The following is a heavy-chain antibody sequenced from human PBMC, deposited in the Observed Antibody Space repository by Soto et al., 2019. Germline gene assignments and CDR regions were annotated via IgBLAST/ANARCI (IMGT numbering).Heavy chain of an antibody. CDR2: INAGNGNT. J-gene: IGHJ4*02. CDR3: AREGVDTAMVLYYFDY. V-gene: IGHV1-3*01. Sequence: ASVKVSCKASGYTFTSYAMHWVRQAPGQRLEWMGWINAGNGNTKYSQKFQGRVTITRDTSASTAYMELSSLRSEDTAVYYCAREGVDTAMVLYYFDYWGQGTLVTVSS. CDR1: GYTFTSYA. D-gene: IGHD5-18*01.